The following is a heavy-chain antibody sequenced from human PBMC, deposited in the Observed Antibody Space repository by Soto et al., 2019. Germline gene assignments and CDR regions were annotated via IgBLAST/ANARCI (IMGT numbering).Heavy chain of an antibody. Sequence: QMQLVQSGPEVKKPGTSVKVSCKASGFTFTSSAVQWVRQARGQRLEWIGWIVVCSGNTNYAQKFQERVTITRDMSTSTAYMELSSLRSEDTAVYYCAAAPHYDFWSGYYLGGIDVWGQGTTVTVSS. CDR1: GFTFTSSA. CDR3: AAAPHYDFWSGYYLGGIDV. CDR2: IVVCSGNT. J-gene: IGHJ6*02. V-gene: IGHV1-58*01. D-gene: IGHD3-3*01.